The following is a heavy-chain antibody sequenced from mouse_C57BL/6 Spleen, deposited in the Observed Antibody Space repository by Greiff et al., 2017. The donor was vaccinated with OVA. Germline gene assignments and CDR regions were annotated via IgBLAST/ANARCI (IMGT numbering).Heavy chain of an antibody. D-gene: IGHD1-1*01. CDR3: AISAHYYYGSSYHWYFDV. V-gene: IGHV1-74*01. CDR1: GYTFTSYW. Sequence: QVQLQQPGAELVKPGASVKVSCKASGYTFTSYWMHWVKQRPGQGLEWIGRIHPSDSDTNYNQKFKGKATLTVDKSSSTAYMQLSSLTSEDSAVYYWAISAHYYYGSSYHWYFDVWGTGTTVTVSS. CDR2: IHPSDSDT. J-gene: IGHJ1*03.